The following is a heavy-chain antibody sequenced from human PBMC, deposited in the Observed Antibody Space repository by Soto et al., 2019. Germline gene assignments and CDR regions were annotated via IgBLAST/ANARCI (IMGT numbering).Heavy chain of an antibody. V-gene: IGHV1-69*13. CDR3: AAPNDSSGYEAFDI. Sequence: SVKVSCKASGGTFSSYAISWVRQAPGQGLEWMGGIIPIFGTANYAQKFQGRVTITADESTSTAYMELSSLRSEDTAVYYCAAPNDSSGYEAFDIWGQGTMVTVSS. CDR2: IIPIFGTA. D-gene: IGHD3-22*01. J-gene: IGHJ3*02. CDR1: GGTFSSYA.